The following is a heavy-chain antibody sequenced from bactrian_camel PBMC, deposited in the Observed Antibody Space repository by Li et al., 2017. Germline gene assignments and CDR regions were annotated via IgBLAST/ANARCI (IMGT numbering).Heavy chain of an antibody. V-gene: IGHV3S40*01. D-gene: IGHD6*01. Sequence: QLVESGGGSVQPGGSLRLSCAASGFTLSNYAMSWVRQAPGKGLEWVSTIGRGGRSTYYADSVKGRFTISQDNAKNTVFLQMNNLQPEDTSMYYCAAAKYGYLWTLPLQSDAYNYWGQGTQVTVS. CDR3: AAAKYGYLWTLPLQSDAYNY. J-gene: IGHJ4*01. CDR2: IGRGGRST. CDR1: GFTLSNYA.